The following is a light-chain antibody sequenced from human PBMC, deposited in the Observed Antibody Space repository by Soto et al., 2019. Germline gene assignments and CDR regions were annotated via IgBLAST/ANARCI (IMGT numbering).Light chain of an antibody. Sequence: EVVLTQSPGTVSLSPGERATLSCRASQSITSSYIAGYQQKPGQAPRLLIYAASSRATGIPDRFSGSGSGTDFTLSISRLEPEDFAVYYCQQYGSSVTWTFGQGTKVEIK. CDR2: AAS. J-gene: IGKJ1*01. CDR1: QSITSSY. V-gene: IGKV3-20*01. CDR3: QQYGSSVTWT.